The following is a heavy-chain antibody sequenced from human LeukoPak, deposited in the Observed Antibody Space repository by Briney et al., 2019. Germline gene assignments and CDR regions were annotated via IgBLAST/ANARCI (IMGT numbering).Heavy chain of an antibody. V-gene: IGHV3-23*01. CDR2: IFGSGGSA. CDR3: ARDRVSMIRGVTAFDY. Sequence: GGSLRLSCAASGFTFNSYAMYWVRQAPGKGLEWVSGIFGSGGSAHYADSVKGRFTISRDNSKNSLYLQMNSLRAEDTAVYYCARDRVSMIRGVTAFDYWGQGTLVTVSS. CDR1: GFTFNSYA. J-gene: IGHJ4*02. D-gene: IGHD3-10*01.